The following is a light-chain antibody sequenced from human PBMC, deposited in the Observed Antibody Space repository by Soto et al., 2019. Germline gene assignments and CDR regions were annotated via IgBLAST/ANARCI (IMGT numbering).Light chain of an antibody. CDR1: QGIGTY. J-gene: IGKJ4*01. V-gene: IGKV1-39*01. CDR2: SSS. Sequence: DIQMTQSPSSLSAFVGARVTITCRASQGIGTYLHWYQQKPGRAPKLLISSSSTLQTRVPSRFRGSGSGADFALTITSLQPEDFATYFFQQTYGSPVTFGGGTRVE. CDR3: QQTYGSPVT.